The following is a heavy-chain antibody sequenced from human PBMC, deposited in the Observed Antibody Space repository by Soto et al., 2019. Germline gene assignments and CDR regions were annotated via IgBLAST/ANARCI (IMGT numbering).Heavy chain of an antibody. CDR1: GGSISSYY. CDR3: ASGRLVVVAAH. CDR2: IYYSGST. J-gene: IGHJ4*02. Sequence: ASETLSLTCSVSGGSISSYYWGWIRQPPGKGLEWIGYIYYSGSTNYNPSLKSRVTISVDTSKNQFSLKLSSVTAADTAVYYCASGRLVVVAAHWGQGTLVTVSS. V-gene: IGHV4-59*08. D-gene: IGHD2-15*01.